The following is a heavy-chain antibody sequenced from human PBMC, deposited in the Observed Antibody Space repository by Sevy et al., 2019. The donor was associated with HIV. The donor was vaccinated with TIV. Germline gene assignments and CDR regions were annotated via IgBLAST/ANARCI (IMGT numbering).Heavy chain of an antibody. D-gene: IGHD6-19*01. J-gene: IGHJ4*02. CDR3: TTSFLWLAKRAHDY. V-gene: IGHV3-15*01. Sequence: GGSLRLSCAASGFTFSNAWMSWVRQAPGKGLEWVGRIKSKTDGGTTDYAAPVKGRFTISRDDSKNTLYLQMNSLKTEDTAVYYCTTSFLWLAKRAHDYWGQGTLVTVSS. CDR2: IKSKTDGGTT. CDR1: GFTFSNAW.